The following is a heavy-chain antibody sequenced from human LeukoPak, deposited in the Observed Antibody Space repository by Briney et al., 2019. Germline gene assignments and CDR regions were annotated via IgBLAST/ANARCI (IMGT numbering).Heavy chain of an antibody. V-gene: IGHV3-11*01. CDR3: AKGGRFNYYYMDV. CDR1: GFTFSDYY. D-gene: IGHD6-25*01. CDR2: ISSSGSTI. Sequence: GGSLSLSCAASGFTFSDYYMSWIRQAPGKGLEWVSYISSSGSTIYYADSVKGRFTISRDNSKNTLYLQMNSLRAEDTAVYYCAKGGRFNYYYMDVWGKGTTVTISS. J-gene: IGHJ6*03.